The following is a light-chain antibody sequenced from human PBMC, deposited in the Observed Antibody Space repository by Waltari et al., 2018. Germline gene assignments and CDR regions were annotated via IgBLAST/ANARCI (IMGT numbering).Light chain of an antibody. Sequence: EIVMTQSPGTLSVSPGERAVLSCRATQSVSSNLVWYQQQPGQAPRLLISGSSTSATGVPPRFGGSGSGTDFTLTISSLQSEDFAVYYCQQYNNWPLTFGGGTKVEI. CDR1: QSVSSN. CDR3: QQYNNWPLT. CDR2: GSS. V-gene: IGKV3-15*01. J-gene: IGKJ4*01.